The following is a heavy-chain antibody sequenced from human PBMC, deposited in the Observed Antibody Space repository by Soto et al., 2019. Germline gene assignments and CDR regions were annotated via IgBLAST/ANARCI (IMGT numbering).Heavy chain of an antibody. CDR1: GFTFSSYV. Sequence: GGSLRLSCAASGFTFSSYVMSWVRQAPGKGLEWVSAISGSGGSTYYADSVKGRFTISRDNSKNTLYLQMNSLRAEDTAVFYCGQGLGGLGLGYFDYWGQGTLVTVSS. V-gene: IGHV3-23*01. D-gene: IGHD6-19*01. CDR2: ISGSGGST. CDR3: GQGLGGLGLGYFDY. J-gene: IGHJ4*02.